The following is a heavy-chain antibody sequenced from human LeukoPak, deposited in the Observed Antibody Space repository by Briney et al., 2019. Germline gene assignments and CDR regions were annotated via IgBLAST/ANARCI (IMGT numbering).Heavy chain of an antibody. CDR3: ANGLDSLLWFGELLPYFDY. CDR1: GFTFSSYA. V-gene: IGHV3-23*01. J-gene: IGHJ4*02. D-gene: IGHD3-10*01. Sequence: PGGSLRLSCAASGFTFSSYAMSWVRQAPGKGLEWVSFISGSGGSTYYADSVKGRFTISRDNSKNTLYLQMNSLRAEDTAVYYCANGLDSLLWFGELLPYFDYWGQGTLVTVSS. CDR2: ISGSGGST.